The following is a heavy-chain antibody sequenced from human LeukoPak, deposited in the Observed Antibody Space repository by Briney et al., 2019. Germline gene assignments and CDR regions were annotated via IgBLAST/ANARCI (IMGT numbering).Heavy chain of an antibody. V-gene: IGHV1-24*01. CDR2: FDPEDGET. J-gene: IGHJ4*02. CDR3: ATARDSGSYRNYFDY. CDR1: GYTLTELS. Sequence: ASVKVSCKVSGYTLTELSMHWVRQAPGKGLEWMGGFDPEDGETIYAQKFQGRVTMTEDTSTDTAYMELSSLSSEDTAVYYCATARDSGSYRNYFDYWGQGTLVTVSS. D-gene: IGHD1-26*01.